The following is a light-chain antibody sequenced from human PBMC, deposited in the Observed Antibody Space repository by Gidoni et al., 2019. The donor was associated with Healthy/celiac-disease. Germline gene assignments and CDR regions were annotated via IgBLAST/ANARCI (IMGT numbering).Light chain of an antibody. CDR1: QSVSSY. CDR2: DAS. Sequence: EIVLTQSPATLSLSPGERATLPCRASQSVSSYLAWYQQKPGQAPRLLIYDASNRATGIPAGFSGSGSGTDFTLTISSLEPEDFAVYYCQQRSNWPPALTFGGGTKVEIK. J-gene: IGKJ4*01. CDR3: QQRSNWPPALT. V-gene: IGKV3-11*01.